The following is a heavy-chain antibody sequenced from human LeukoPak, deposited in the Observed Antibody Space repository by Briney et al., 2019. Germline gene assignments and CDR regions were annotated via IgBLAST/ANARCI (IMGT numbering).Heavy chain of an antibody. V-gene: IGHV3-7*01. Sequence: GGFLRLSCAASGFTFSSYWMSWVRQAPGKGLEWVANIKQDGSEKYYVDSVKGRFTISRDNAKNSPYLQMNSLRAEDTAVYYCASWYSSGWALEYYFDYWGQGTLVTVSS. CDR3: ASWYSSGWALEYYFDY. D-gene: IGHD6-19*01. J-gene: IGHJ4*02. CDR2: IKQDGSEK. CDR1: GFTFSSYW.